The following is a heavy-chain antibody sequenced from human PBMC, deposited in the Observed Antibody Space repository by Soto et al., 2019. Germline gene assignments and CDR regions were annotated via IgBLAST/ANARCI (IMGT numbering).Heavy chain of an antibody. Sequence: GGSLRLSCAASGFTFSSYALSWVRQAPGKGLKRVSAISGSGGSTYYADSVKGRFTIPRDNSKNTLYLQMNSLIAEDSAVYYCAIAELLYCIGGSCYSGCYYYYYMDVWGKGTTVTVSS. D-gene: IGHD2-15*01. J-gene: IGHJ6*03. CDR3: AIAELLYCIGGSCYSGCYYYYYMDV. V-gene: IGHV3-23*01. CDR1: GFTFSSYA. CDR2: ISGSGGST.